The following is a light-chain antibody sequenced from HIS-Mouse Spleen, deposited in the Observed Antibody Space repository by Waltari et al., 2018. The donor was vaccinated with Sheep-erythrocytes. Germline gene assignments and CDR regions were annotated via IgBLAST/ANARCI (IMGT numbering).Light chain of an antibody. CDR3: CSYAGSSTPWV. J-gene: IGLJ3*02. Sequence: QSALPQPASASGSPGQSITISSTGTSSDGGRYNLASWYQQHPGKAPKLMSYEGSKRPSGVSNRFSGSKSGNTASLTISGLQAEDEADYYCCSYAGSSTPWVFGGGTKLTVL. V-gene: IGLV2-23*01. CDR1: SSDGGRYNL. CDR2: EGS.